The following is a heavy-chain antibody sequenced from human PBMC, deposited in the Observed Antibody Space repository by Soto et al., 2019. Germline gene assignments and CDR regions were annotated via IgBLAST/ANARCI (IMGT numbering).Heavy chain of an antibody. Sequence: QVQLVQSGAEVKKPGASVKVTCKASTYAFTSYGITWVRQAPGQGLEWVGWISAYNGNSNYAQKYEGRVTRTTDTSTSTAYMELSSLRSDDTAVYYCARIADCSTTSCSFPSRFHVRGYYYYYGLDVWGQGTTVTVSS. CDR1: TYAFTSYG. J-gene: IGHJ6*02. V-gene: IGHV1-18*04. D-gene: IGHD2-2*01. CDR2: ISAYNGNS. CDR3: ARIADCSTTSCSFPSRFHVRGYYYYYGLDV.